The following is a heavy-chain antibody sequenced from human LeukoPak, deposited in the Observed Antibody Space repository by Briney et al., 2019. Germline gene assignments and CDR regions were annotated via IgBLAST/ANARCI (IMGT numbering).Heavy chain of an antibody. CDR1: GYTFTSYG. CDR2: ISAYNGNT. V-gene: IGHV1-18*01. J-gene: IGHJ4*02. CDR3: ARDFEGFDIVVVPAASNPFDY. D-gene: IGHD2-2*01. Sequence: ASVKVSCKASGYTFTSYGISWVRQAPGQGLEWMGWISAYNGNTNYAQKLQGRVTMTTDTSTSTAYMELRSLRSDDTAVYYCARDFEGFDIVVVPAASNPFDYWGQGTLVTVSS.